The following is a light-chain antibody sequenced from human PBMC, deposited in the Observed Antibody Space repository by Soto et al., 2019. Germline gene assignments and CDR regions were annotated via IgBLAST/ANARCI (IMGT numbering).Light chain of an antibody. CDR1: QSVSSN. CDR2: GAY. CDR3: QQYNNWPPYT. Sequence: EIVMTQSPATLSVSPGERATLSCRASQSVSSNLAWYQQKPGQAPRLLIYGAYTRATGIPARFSGSGSGTELTLTISSLQSEDFAVYYCQQYNNWPPYTFGQGTKVDIK. J-gene: IGKJ2*01. V-gene: IGKV3-15*01.